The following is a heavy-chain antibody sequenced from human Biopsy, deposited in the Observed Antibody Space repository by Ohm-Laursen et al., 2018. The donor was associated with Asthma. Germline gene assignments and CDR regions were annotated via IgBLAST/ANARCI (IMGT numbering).Heavy chain of an antibody. Sequence: SLRLSCAASGFSFSNFAIHWVRQAPGKGLEWVGVISKDASTQDYADSVKGRFTVARDNSKNTLDLQMNSLREEDTAVYYCVRDGTDDAFDIWGQGTVVSVSS. CDR1: GFSFSNFA. V-gene: IGHV3-30*01. CDR2: ISKDASTQ. J-gene: IGHJ3*02. CDR3: VRDGTDDAFDI. D-gene: IGHD1-1*01.